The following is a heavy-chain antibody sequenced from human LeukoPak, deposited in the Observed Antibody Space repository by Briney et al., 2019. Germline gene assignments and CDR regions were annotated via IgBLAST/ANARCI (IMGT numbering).Heavy chain of an antibody. D-gene: IGHD3-10*01. CDR2: ISAYNGNT. Sequence: GASVKVSCKASGYTFTSYGISWVRQAPGQGLEWMGWISAYNGNTNYAQKPQGRVTMTTDTSTSTAYMELRSLRSDDTAVYYCARYYGSGSYPASDYWGQGTLVTVSS. CDR3: ARYYGSGSYPASDY. V-gene: IGHV1-18*01. J-gene: IGHJ4*02. CDR1: GYTFTSYG.